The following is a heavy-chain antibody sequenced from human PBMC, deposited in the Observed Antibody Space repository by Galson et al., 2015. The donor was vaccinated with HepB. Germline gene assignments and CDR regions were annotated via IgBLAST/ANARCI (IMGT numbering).Heavy chain of an antibody. Sequence: CAASGFTFSSYSMNWVRQAPGKGLEWVSYISSSSSTIYCADSVKGRFTISRDNAKNSLYLQMNSLRAEDTAVYYCARATDYYDSTWAFDIWGQGTMVTVSS. J-gene: IGHJ3*02. CDR3: ARATDYYDSTWAFDI. D-gene: IGHD3-22*01. V-gene: IGHV3-48*01. CDR2: ISSSSSTI. CDR1: GFTFSSYS.